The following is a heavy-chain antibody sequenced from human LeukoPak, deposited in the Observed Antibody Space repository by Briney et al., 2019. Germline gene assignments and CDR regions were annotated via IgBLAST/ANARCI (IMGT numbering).Heavy chain of an antibody. Sequence: GESLKISCKGSGYSFTSYWIGWVRQMPGKGLEWMGIIYPGDSDTRYSPSFQGQVTISADKSISTAYLQWSSLKASDTAMYYCARHVSSGWPYYYYYYMDVWGKGTTVTVSS. CDR2: IYPGDSDT. D-gene: IGHD6-19*01. J-gene: IGHJ6*03. CDR1: GYSFTSYW. V-gene: IGHV5-51*01. CDR3: ARHVSSGWPYYYYYYMDV.